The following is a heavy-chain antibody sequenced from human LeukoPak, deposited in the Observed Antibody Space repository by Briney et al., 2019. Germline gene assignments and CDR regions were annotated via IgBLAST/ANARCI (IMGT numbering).Heavy chain of an antibody. D-gene: IGHD1-20*01. Sequence: ASVKVSCKASGYTFSGYYMHWVRQAPGQGLEWMGWINPNSGGTNYAQKFQGRVTMTRDTSISTAYMELSRLRSDDTAVYYCARDSITGTTHLGYWGQGTLVTVSS. J-gene: IGHJ4*02. CDR3: ARDSITGTTHLGY. V-gene: IGHV1-2*02. CDR1: GYTFSGYY. CDR2: INPNSGGT.